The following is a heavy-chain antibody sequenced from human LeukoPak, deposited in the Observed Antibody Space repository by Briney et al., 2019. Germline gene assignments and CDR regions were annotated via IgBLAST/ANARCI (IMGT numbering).Heavy chain of an antibody. J-gene: IGHJ6*02. CDR3: ARGQAATYYHYGMDV. D-gene: IGHD2-15*01. CDR1: GGSISSSSYY. V-gene: IGHV4-39*01. Sequence: SETLSLTCTVSGGSISSSSYYWGWIRQPPGKGLEWIGSIYYSGSTYYNPSLKSRVTISVDTSKNQFSLKLSSVTAADTAVYYCARGQAATYYHYGMDVWGQGTTVTVSS. CDR2: IYYSGST.